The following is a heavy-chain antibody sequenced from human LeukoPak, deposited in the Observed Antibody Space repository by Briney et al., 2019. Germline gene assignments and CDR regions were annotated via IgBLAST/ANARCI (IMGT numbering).Heavy chain of an antibody. CDR3: AREPRDVVGALDV. CDR2: IKEDGSVK. Sequence: GGSLRLSCVASEFTFSAYGMSWVRRAPGKGLEWVANIKEDGSVKQYVESVRGRFTISRDDAKNSVYLQMNSLRTEDTAVYYCAREPRDVVGALDVWGQGTTVTVSS. D-gene: IGHD1-26*01. V-gene: IGHV3-7*01. CDR1: EFTFSAYG. J-gene: IGHJ6*02.